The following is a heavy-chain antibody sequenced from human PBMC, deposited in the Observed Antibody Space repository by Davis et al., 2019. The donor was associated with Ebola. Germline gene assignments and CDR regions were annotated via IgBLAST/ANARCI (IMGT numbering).Heavy chain of an antibody. CDR3: ARASRPAPLFDP. J-gene: IGHJ5*02. Sequence: AASVKVSCKASGYTFTGYYMHWVRQAPGQGLEWMGWINPNSGGTNYAQKLQGRVTMTTDTSTSTAYMELRSLRSDDTAVYYCARASRPAPLFDPWGQGTLVTVSS. CDR2: INPNSGGT. V-gene: IGHV1-2*02. CDR1: GYTFTGYY. D-gene: IGHD6-6*01.